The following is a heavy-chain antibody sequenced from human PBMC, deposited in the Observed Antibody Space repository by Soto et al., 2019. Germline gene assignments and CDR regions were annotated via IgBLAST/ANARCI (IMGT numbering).Heavy chain of an antibody. J-gene: IGHJ4*02. Sequence: QVQLQESGPGLVKPSQTLSLTCTVSGDSISSGDYSWSWIRQPPGKGLDWIGYMSYSGTTYYNPSLKSRLNLSVDTSKNQFSLKLSSVTAADTAVYYCARAVEMATIRGFDFWGQGTLVTVSS. CDR2: MSYSGTT. V-gene: IGHV4-30-4*01. CDR1: GDSISSGDYS. D-gene: IGHD5-12*01. CDR3: ARAVEMATIRGFDF.